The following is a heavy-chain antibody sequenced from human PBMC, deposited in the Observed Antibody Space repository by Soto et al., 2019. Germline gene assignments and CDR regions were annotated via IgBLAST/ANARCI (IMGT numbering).Heavy chain of an antibody. CDR3: AKDGRSSSWYFGAYYYGMDV. Sequence: PGGSLRLSCAASGFTFSSYGMHWVRQAPGKGPEWVAVISYDGSNKYYADSVKGRFTISRDNSKNTLYLQMNSLRAEDTAVYYCAKDGRSSSWYFGAYYYGMDVWGQGTTVTVSS. CDR1: GFTFSSYG. J-gene: IGHJ6*02. CDR2: ISYDGSNK. D-gene: IGHD6-13*01. V-gene: IGHV3-30*18.